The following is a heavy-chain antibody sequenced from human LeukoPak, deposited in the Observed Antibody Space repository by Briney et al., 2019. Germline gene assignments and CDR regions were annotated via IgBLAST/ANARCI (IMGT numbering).Heavy chain of an antibody. J-gene: IGHJ4*02. CDR3: STRRAAVAGRFDS. V-gene: IGHV4-4*09. Sequence: SETLSLTCNVSGASMSSNYWSWIRQPPGKGLEWIGYIYHSGNTNYSPSLESRVTMSVDESKNQFSLRVHFVSAADTAVYCASTRRAAVAGRFDSWGQGTLVSV. CDR1: GASMSSNY. CDR2: IYHSGNT. D-gene: IGHD6-19*01.